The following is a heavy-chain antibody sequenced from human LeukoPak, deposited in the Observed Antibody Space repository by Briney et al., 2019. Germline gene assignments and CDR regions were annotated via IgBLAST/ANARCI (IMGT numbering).Heavy chain of an antibody. CDR3: AREVDILTGYEP. V-gene: IGHV4-59*01. CDR2: IYYSGST. CDR1: GGSISSYY. Sequence: SETLSLTCTVSGGSISSYYWSWIRQPPGKGLEWIGYIYYSGSTNYNPSLKSRVTISVDTSKNQFSLKLSSVTAADTAVYYCAREVDILTGYEPWGQGTLVTVSS. D-gene: IGHD3-9*01. J-gene: IGHJ5*02.